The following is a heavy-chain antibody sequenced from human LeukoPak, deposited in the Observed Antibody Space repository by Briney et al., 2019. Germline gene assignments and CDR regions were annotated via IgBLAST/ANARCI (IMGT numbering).Heavy chain of an antibody. CDR2: IRSKANSYAT. J-gene: IGHJ4*02. V-gene: IGHV3-73*01. D-gene: IGHD3-10*01. CDR1: GFTFSGSA. Sequence: PGGSLRLSCAASGFTFSGSAMHWVRQASGKGLEWVGRIRSKANSYATAYAASVKGRFTISRDDSKNTAYLQMNSLKTEDTAVYYCTRLLWSPTYGSGSYYNGDYWGQGTLVTVSS. CDR3: TRLLWSPTYGSGSYYNGDY.